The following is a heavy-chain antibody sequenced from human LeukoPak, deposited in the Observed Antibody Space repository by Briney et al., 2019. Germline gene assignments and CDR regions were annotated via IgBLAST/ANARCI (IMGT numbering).Heavy chain of an antibody. CDR1: GFTFSIYN. CDR3: AREPTYSSSWYTNCDY. V-gene: IGHV3-48*01. CDR2: ITGSSTTI. J-gene: IGHJ4*02. Sequence: PGGSLRLSCAASGFTFSIYNMNWVRQAPGKGLEWVSYITGSSTTIYYADSVKGRFTISRDNAKNSLYLQMSSLRAEDTAVYYCAREPTYSSSWYTNCDYWGQGILVTVSS. D-gene: IGHD6-13*01.